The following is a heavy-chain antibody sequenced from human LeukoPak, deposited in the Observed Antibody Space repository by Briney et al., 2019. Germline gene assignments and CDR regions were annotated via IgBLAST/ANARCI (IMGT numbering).Heavy chain of an antibody. CDR1: GFTFSNSG. J-gene: IGHJ4*02. V-gene: IGHV3-33*06. D-gene: IGHD2-2*01. CDR3: AKGGHCASTSCYYFDS. Sequence: PGSSLRLSCAASGFTFSNSGMHWVRQAPGKGLEWVAAIWDNGNNKYYGDSVNGRFTISRDNSKNTLHLQMNSLRPEDSAIYYCAKGGHCASTSCYYFDSWGQGALVTVSA. CDR2: IWDNGNNK.